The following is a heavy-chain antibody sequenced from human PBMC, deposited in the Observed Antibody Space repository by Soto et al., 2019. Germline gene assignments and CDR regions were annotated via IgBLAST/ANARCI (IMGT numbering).Heavy chain of an antibody. CDR1: GFTFSSYG. D-gene: IGHD1-1*01. CDR2: RSYDGSNK. CDR3: EKLRRNDHYFDY. V-gene: IGHV3-30*18. Sequence: QVQLGESGGCVVQPGSSLILSCAESGFTFSSYGMHWVRKDPGNGLEWVAVRSYDGSNKYYADSVKGRFTISGDNSKNRLYLQMTSLSAEDTAVYYCEKLRRNDHYFDYWCQGTLVTVSS. J-gene: IGHJ4*02.